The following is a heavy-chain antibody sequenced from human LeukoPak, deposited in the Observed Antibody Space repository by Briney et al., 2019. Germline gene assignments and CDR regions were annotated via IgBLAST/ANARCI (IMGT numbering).Heavy chain of an antibody. CDR3: AKGGAAARLTDH. D-gene: IGHD5-12*01. CDR2: ICGGGDCT. V-gene: IGHV3-23*01. CDR1: GFTFSSCA. Sequence: GGSLRLSCAASGFTFSSCAMSWVRQAPEKGLEWVSVICGGGDCTYYADSVKGRFTISRDNTKNTLYLQMDSLRVEDTAVYYCAKGGAAARLTDHWGQGTLVTVSS. J-gene: IGHJ4*02.